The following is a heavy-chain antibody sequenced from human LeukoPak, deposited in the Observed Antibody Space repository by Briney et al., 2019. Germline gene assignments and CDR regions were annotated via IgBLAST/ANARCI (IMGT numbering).Heavy chain of an antibody. CDR1: GGSISSSSYY. CDR3: ARLPYDSSGYYPEGFDY. D-gene: IGHD3-22*01. Sequence: SETLSLTCTVSGGSISSSSYYWGWIRQPPGKGLEWIGSIYYSGSTYYNPSLKSRVTISVDTSKNQFSLKLSSVTAADTAVYYCARLPYDSSGYYPEGFDYWGQGTLVTVSS. CDR2: IYYSGST. J-gene: IGHJ4*02. V-gene: IGHV4-39*07.